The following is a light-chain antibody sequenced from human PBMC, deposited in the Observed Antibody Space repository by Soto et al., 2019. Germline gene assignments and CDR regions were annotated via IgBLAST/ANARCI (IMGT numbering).Light chain of an antibody. CDR2: GAS. Sequence: EIVMTQSPATLSVSPGERATLSCRASQSVSSNLAWYQQKPGQAPRLPIYGASTRATGIPARFSGSGSGTQFTLTISSLQSEDFAVYHCQQYNNWPPLTFGQGTRLEIK. J-gene: IGKJ5*01. V-gene: IGKV3-15*01. CDR3: QQYNNWPPLT. CDR1: QSVSSN.